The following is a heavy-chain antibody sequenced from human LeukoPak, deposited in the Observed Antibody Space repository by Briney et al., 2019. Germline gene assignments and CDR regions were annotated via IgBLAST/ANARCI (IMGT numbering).Heavy chain of an antibody. Sequence: PSETLSLTCTVSGGSFSTSSYYWGWVRQPPGKGLEWIGSVYYSGTTYYNPSLKSRVTISVDTSKNQFSLKLSSVTAADTAVYYCARLPGTNWMGEYYFDYWGQGTLVTGTS. CDR1: GGSFSTSSYY. CDR2: VYYSGTT. CDR3: ARLPGTNWMGEYYFDY. D-gene: IGHD1-20*01. J-gene: IGHJ4*02. V-gene: IGHV4-39*01.